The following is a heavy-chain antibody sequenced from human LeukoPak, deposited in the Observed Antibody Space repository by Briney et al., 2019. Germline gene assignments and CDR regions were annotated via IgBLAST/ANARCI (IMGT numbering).Heavy chain of an antibody. CDR1: GFTFSGYW. Sequence: GGSLRLSCAASGFTFSGYWMSWVRQAPGKGAEWVANIKQDGSEIYYVDSVKGRFTISRDNAKNSLYLQMNSLRAEDTAVYYCARDKAVGPTLLDYWGQGTLVTVSS. CDR2: IKQDGSEI. CDR3: ARDKAVGPTLLDY. D-gene: IGHD1-26*01. J-gene: IGHJ4*02. V-gene: IGHV3-7*01.